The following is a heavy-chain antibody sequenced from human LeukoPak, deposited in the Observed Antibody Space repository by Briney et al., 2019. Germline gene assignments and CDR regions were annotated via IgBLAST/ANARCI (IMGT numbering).Heavy chain of an antibody. CDR3: AKGNPYYDY. J-gene: IGHJ4*02. Sequence: NPSETLSLTCTVSGGSISSSSYYWGWIRQPPGKGLEWIGSIYYSGSTYYNPSLKSRVTISVDTSKNQFSLKLSSVTAADTAVYYCAKGNPYYDYWGQGTLVTVSS. D-gene: IGHD3-22*01. V-gene: IGHV4-39*07. CDR2: IYYSGST. CDR1: GGSISSSSYY.